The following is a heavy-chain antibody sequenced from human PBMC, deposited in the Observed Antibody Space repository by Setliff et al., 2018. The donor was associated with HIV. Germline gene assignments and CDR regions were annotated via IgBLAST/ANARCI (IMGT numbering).Heavy chain of an antibody. CDR1: GGTFSSYA. CDR3: ATRPVAGNVWKAHYYGMDV. D-gene: IGHD6-19*01. CDR2: IIPFFHSQ. Sequence: VSCKAFGGTFSSYAFSWVREAPGQGLEWMGGIIPFFHSQNYAQRFQGRLTITADEFTTTAYMELGSLTPEDTAIYFCATRPVAGNVWKAHYYGMDVWGQGTTVTV. J-gene: IGHJ6*02. V-gene: IGHV1-69*01.